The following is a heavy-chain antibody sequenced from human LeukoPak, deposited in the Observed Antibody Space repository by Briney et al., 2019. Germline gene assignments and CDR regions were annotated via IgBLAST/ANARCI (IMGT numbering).Heavy chain of an antibody. Sequence: GGSLRLSCAVSGFTFDDYAMHWVRQVPGKGLEWVSGINWNSDSIGYADSVKGRFTTSRDNAKNSLYLQMNSLRAEDTAFYYCAINGGGDSGYGNFDYWGQGTLVTISS. D-gene: IGHD5-12*01. CDR3: AINGGGDSGYGNFDY. V-gene: IGHV3-9*01. CDR2: INWNSDSI. CDR1: GFTFDDYA. J-gene: IGHJ4*02.